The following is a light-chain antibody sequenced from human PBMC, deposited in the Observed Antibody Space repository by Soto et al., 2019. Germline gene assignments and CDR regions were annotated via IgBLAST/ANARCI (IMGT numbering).Light chain of an antibody. CDR1: SSNMGNNF. CDR2: DNN. V-gene: IGLV1-51*01. Sequence: QSVLTQPPSVSAAPGQKVIISCSGSSSNMGNNFVSWYQQLPGTAPKLLIFDNNKRPSGIPDRFSGSKSGTSATLGITGLQTGDEADYYSVTWDTSLTTTVLFGGGTKLTVL. CDR3: VTWDTSLTTTVL. J-gene: IGLJ2*01.